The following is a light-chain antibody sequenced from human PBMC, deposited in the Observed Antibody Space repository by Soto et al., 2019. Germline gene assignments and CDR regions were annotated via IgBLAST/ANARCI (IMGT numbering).Light chain of an antibody. Sequence: EIVMTQSPATLSVSPGERATLFCGASQSVSTNYVAWYQQKPGLAPRLLIYDASSRATGIPDRFSGSGSGTDFTLTISRLEPDDFAVYYCQQYGSSSTFGQGARLEI. CDR1: QSVSTNY. V-gene: IGKV3D-20*01. CDR2: DAS. J-gene: IGKJ5*01. CDR3: QQYGSSST.